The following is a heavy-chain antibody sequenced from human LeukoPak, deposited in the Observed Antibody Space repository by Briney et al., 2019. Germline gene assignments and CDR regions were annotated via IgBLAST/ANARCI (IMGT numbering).Heavy chain of an antibody. CDR2: IIPIFGTA. CDR1: GGTFSSYA. CDR3: ARGAGCSSTSCRPGFDI. D-gene: IGHD2-2*01. Sequence: GASVKVSCKASGGTFSSYAISWVRQAPGQGLEWMGGIIPIFGTANYAQKFQGRVTITTDESTSTAYMELSSLRSEDTAVYYCARGAGCSSTSCRPGFDIWGQGTMVTVSS. J-gene: IGHJ3*02. V-gene: IGHV1-69*05.